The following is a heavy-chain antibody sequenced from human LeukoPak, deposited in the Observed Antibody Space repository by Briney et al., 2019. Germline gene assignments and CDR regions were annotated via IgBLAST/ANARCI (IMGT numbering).Heavy chain of an antibody. D-gene: IGHD5-12*01. Sequence: PSETLSLTCTVSGGSISSGGYYWSWIRQHPGKGLEWIGYIYYSGSTYYNPSLKSRVTISVDTSKNQFSLKLSSVTAADTAVYYCAREGYDSPYGMDVWGQGTTATVSS. J-gene: IGHJ6*02. CDR2: IYYSGST. CDR3: AREGYDSPYGMDV. CDR1: GGSISSGGYY. V-gene: IGHV4-31*03.